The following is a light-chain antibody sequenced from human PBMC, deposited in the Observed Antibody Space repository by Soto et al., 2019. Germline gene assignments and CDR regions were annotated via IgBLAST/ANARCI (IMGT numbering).Light chain of an antibody. CDR3: ASYTNSITYV. J-gene: IGLJ1*01. Sequence: QSVLTQPSSLSGSPGQSITISCTGTSSDVGGYNYVSWYQQHPGKAPKLLIYDVSSLPSGLSNRFSGSKSGNTASLIISGLQAEDEADYYCASYTNSITYVFGSGTKVT. CDR1: SSDVGGYNY. V-gene: IGLV2-14*03. CDR2: DVS.